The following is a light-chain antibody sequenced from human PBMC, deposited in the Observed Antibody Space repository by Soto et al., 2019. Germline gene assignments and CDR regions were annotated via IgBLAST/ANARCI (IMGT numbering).Light chain of an antibody. J-gene: IGKJ4*01. V-gene: IGKV1-16*01. CDR2: AAT. CDR1: HPININ. Sequence: DIQMTQSPSSLSASVGDRVTITCRASHPININLVWFQQKPGKAPKSLIYAATNLQSGVPSRFRGSGGGTDFSLTISSLQPEDVATYYCQHYQRYPPSFGGGTKVDIK. CDR3: QHYQRYPPS.